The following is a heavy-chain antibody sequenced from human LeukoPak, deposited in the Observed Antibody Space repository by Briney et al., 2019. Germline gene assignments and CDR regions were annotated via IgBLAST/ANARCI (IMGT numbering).Heavy chain of an antibody. CDR1: GGSISNYY. V-gene: IGHV4-59*12. D-gene: IGHD2-15*01. J-gene: IGHJ5*02. Sequence: SETLSLTCTVSGGSISNYYWSWIRQPPGKGLEWIGYIYYSGNTNYNPSLKSRVTISVDTSKNQFSLKLSSVTAADTAVYYCARAPSSTLPRIVVVVAAGDWFDPWGQGTLVTVSS. CDR2: IYYSGNT. CDR3: ARAPSSTLPRIVVVVAAGDWFDP.